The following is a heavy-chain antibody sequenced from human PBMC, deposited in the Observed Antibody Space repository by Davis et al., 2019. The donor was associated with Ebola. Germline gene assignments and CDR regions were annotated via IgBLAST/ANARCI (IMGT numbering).Heavy chain of an antibody. CDR1: GFSFSAYA. CDR3: AKRLKPTSDRYLSPFDS. CDR2: LTGSGSGP. V-gene: IGHV3-23*01. Sequence: GESLKISCAASGFSFSAYAMNWVRQAPGKGLEWVSGLTGSGSGPFYADSVKGRFTVSRDNPRNTLYLQMNSLRVEDTAIYYCAKRLKPTSDRYLSPFDSWGQGTLVTVSS. J-gene: IGHJ4*01. D-gene: IGHD1-26*01.